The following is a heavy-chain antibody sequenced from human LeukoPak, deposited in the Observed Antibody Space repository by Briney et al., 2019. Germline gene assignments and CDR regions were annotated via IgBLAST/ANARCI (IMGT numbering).Heavy chain of an antibody. J-gene: IGHJ4*02. CDR2: INHSGST. CDR1: GGSFSDYY. CDR3: ATSMITTH. Sequence: SETLSLTCAVYGGSFSDYYWSWIRQSPGKGLEWIGEINHSGSTNYNPSLKSRVTISVDTSQNQFSLTVSSVTAADTAVYYCATSMITTHWGQGTLVTVSS. V-gene: IGHV4-34*01. D-gene: IGHD3-16*01.